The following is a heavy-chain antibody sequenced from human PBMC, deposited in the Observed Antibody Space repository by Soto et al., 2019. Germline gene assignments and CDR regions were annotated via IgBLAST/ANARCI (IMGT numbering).Heavy chain of an antibody. CDR1: GYTFTSYG. Sequence: QVQLVQSGAEVKKPGASVKVSCKASGYTFTSYGISWVRQAPGQGLEWMGWISAYNGNTNYAQKLPGRVTMTTDTSTRTAYMELRSLRSDDTAVYSCVRSDYYDSSGSWYYWGQGNLATASS. V-gene: IGHV1-18*01. D-gene: IGHD3-22*01. CDR3: VRSDYYDSSGSWYY. J-gene: IGHJ4*02. CDR2: ISAYNGNT.